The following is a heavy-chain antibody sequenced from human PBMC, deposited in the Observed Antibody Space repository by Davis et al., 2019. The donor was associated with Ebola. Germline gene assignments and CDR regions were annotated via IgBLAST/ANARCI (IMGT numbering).Heavy chain of an antibody. CDR3: AMGKNSGYDYYYYGMDV. J-gene: IGHJ6*02. D-gene: IGHD5-12*01. V-gene: IGHV1-69*06. CDR1: GYTFTSYG. Sequence: SVKVSCKASGYTFTSYGISWVRQAPGQGLEWMGGIIPIFGTANYAQKFQGRVTITADKSTSTAYMELSSLRSEDTAVYYCAMGKNSGYDYYYYGMDVWGQGTTVTVSS. CDR2: IIPIFGTA.